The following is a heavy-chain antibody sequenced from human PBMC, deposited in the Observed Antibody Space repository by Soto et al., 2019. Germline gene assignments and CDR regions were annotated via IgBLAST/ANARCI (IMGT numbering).Heavy chain of an antibody. CDR3: VRQPYGAYRYFFDN. CDR2: IYFRAIT. Sequence: PSLTRSLPCSVSHGCVSSPLSYWGWIRHPPGKRPQSTAVIYFRAITPYNPSLKCRVTISVDTSNNQFSLELSSVTATDTAVYYCVRQPYGAYRYFFDNWGQGTRVTVSS. J-gene: IGHJ4*02. V-gene: IGHV4-39*01. D-gene: IGHD5-18*01. CDR1: HGCVSSPLSY.